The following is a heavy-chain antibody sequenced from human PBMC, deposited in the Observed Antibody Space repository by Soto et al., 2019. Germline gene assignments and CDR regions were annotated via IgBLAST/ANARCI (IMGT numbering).Heavy chain of an antibody. CDR3: ARGKWLRSSFDY. D-gene: IGHD5-12*01. CDR2: INHSGST. CDR1: GGSFSGYY. V-gene: IGHV4-34*01. Sequence: QVQLQQWGAGLLKPSETLSLTCAVYGGSFSGYYWSWIRQPPGKGLECIGEINHSGSTNYNPSLKSRVTISVDTSEDQFSLKLSSVTAADTAVYYCARGKWLRSSFDYWGQGTLVTVSS. J-gene: IGHJ4*02.